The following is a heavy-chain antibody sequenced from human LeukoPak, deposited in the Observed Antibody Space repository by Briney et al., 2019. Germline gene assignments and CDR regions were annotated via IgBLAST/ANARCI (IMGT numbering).Heavy chain of an antibody. J-gene: IGHJ5*02. D-gene: IGHD5-18*01. Sequence: ASVKVSFKASGYTYSTHDIPWVRQAPGQGLEWMGWISGYNGNTNYAQKFQGRVTVTTDTSTTTAYMELRSLRVDDTAVYYCARGGYSTGYDHWGRGTLVTVSS. CDR3: ARGGYSTGYDH. V-gene: IGHV1-18*01. CDR1: GYTYSTHD. CDR2: ISGYNGNT.